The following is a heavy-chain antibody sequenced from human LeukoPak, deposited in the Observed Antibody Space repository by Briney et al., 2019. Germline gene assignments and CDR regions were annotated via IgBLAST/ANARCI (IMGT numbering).Heavy chain of an antibody. CDR3: ARVLGYCSGGSCYSADY. CDR2: INPNSGGT. J-gene: IGHJ4*02. Sequence: ASVKVSCKASGYTFTGYYIHWVRQAPGQGLEWMGWINPNSGGTNYAQKFQGRVTMTRDTSISTAYMELSRLRSDDTAVYYCARVLGYCSGGSCYSADYWGQGTLVTVSS. D-gene: IGHD2-15*01. V-gene: IGHV1-2*02. CDR1: GYTFTGYY.